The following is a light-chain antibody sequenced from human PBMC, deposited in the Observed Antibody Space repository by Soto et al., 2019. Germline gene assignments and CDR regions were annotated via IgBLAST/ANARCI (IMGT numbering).Light chain of an antibody. J-gene: IGKJ5*01. CDR3: QQYNNWPPIT. CDR2: GAS. Sequence: EIVLTQSPGTMSLSSGERVTLSCRASQSVRKYLGWYQQKPGQAPRLLIYGASTRATGIPARFSGSGSGTEFTLTISSLQSEDFAVYYCQQYNNWPPITFGQGTRVEIK. CDR1: QSVRKY. V-gene: IGKV3-15*01.